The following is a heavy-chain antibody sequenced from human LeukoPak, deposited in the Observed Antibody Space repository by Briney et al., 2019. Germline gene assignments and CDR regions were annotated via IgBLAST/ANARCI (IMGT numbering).Heavy chain of an antibody. CDR1: GFTFNNYG. D-gene: IGHD3-22*01. Sequence: GGSLRLSCAASGFTFNNYGMHWVRQAPGKGLEWVAVIWYDGSNKYYADSVKGRFTISRDNSKNTLYLQMNSLRAEDTAVYYCARDSQYYYDSSGLDYWGQGTLVTVSS. J-gene: IGHJ4*02. V-gene: IGHV3-33*08. CDR2: IWYDGSNK. CDR3: ARDSQYYYDSSGLDY.